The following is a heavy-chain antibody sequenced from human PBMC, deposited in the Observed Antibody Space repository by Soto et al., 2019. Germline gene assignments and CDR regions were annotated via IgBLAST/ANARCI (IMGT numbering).Heavy chain of an antibody. CDR3: ARQRSSWLGWFDP. CDR2: FYYGGST. V-gene: IGHV4-39*01. J-gene: IGHJ5*02. D-gene: IGHD6-13*01. CDR1: GGSIKSSTYY. Sequence: QLQLQESGPGLVKPSETLSLTCTVSGGSIKSSTYYWGWIRQPPGKGLEWIGSFYYGGSTHHNPSLKSRVTISVDTAKKQFSLKLSSVTAADTAVYYCARQRSSWLGWFDPWGQGTLVTVSS.